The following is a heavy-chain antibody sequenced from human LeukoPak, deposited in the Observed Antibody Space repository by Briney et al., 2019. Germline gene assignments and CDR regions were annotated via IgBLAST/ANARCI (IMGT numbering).Heavy chain of an antibody. Sequence: PGGSLRLSCAASGFTFSSYGMHWVRQAPGKGLEWVAVISYDGSNKYYADSVKGRFTISRDNSKNTLYLQMNSLRAEDTAVYYCARELGRYWGQGTLVTVSS. D-gene: IGHD1-26*01. CDR1: GFTFSSYG. CDR3: ARELGRY. CDR2: ISYDGSNK. J-gene: IGHJ4*02. V-gene: IGHV3-30*03.